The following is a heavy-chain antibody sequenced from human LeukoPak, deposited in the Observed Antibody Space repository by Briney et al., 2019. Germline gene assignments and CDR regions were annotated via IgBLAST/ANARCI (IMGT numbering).Heavy chain of an antibody. Sequence: ASVKVSCKVSGYTLTELSMHWVRQAPGKGLEWMGGFDPEDGETIYAQKFQGRVTMTEDTSTDTAYMELSSLRSEDTAVYYCATAPPRPYYYDSSAYYYVDYWGQGTLVTVSS. D-gene: IGHD3-22*01. V-gene: IGHV1-24*01. CDR3: ATAPPRPYYYDSSAYYYVDY. J-gene: IGHJ4*02. CDR2: FDPEDGET. CDR1: GYTLTELS.